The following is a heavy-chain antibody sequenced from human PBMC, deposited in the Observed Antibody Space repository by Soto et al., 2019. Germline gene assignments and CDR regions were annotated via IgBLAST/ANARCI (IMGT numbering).Heavy chain of an antibody. CDR3: TRDGDGRMTTNPYYYYGMDV. CDR2: VYYSGGA. D-gene: IGHD2-21*02. CDR1: GGPISGYY. J-gene: IGHJ6*02. Sequence: SETLSLTCTVSGGPISGYYWSWIRQPPRKGLEWIGNVYYSGGAKYNPSVKRRVSISVDTSKNQFSLNLSSVTAADTAVYYCTRDGDGRMTTNPYYYYGMDVWGPGITVTAP. V-gene: IGHV4-59*01.